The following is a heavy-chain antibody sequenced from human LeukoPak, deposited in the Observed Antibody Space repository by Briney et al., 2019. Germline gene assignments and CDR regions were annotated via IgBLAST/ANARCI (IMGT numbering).Heavy chain of an antibody. V-gene: IGHV4-34*01. CDR1: GGSFSGYY. CDR3: ARGGYDLSDGPPIYYYYMDV. Sequence: SETLSLTCAVYGGSFSGYYWSWIRQPPGKGLEWIGEINHSGSTNYNPSLKSRVTISVDTSKNQFSLKLSSVTAADTAVYYCARGGYDLSDGPPIYYYYMDVWGKGTTVTVSS. J-gene: IGHJ6*03. D-gene: IGHD5-12*01. CDR2: INHSGST.